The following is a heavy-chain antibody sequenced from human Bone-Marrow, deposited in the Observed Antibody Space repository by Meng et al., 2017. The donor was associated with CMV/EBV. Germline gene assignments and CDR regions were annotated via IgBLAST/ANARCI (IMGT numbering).Heavy chain of an antibody. CDR2: INWNGGST. J-gene: IGHJ6*02. D-gene: IGHD2-2*01. Sequence: GGSLRLSCAASGFTFDDYGMSWVRQAPGKGLEWVSGINWNGGSTGYADSVKGRFTISRDNAKNSLYLQMNSLRAEDTAVYYCARGHCSSTSCYRYYYGMDVWGQGTTVTVSS. CDR1: GFTFDDYG. CDR3: ARGHCSSTSCYRYYYGMDV. V-gene: IGHV3-20*04.